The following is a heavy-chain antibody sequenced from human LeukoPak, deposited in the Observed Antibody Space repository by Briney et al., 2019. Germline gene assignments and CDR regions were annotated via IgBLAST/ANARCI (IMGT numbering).Heavy chain of an antibody. CDR2: IGAYIGDI. V-gene: IGHV1-18*01. CDR3: ARGTYSEY. J-gene: IGHJ4*02. Sequence: GASVKVSCKASGYTFINYDINWVRQAPGQGLEWMGWIGAYIGDITYAQKFQGRVTVTTDTSTNTAFMELRSLRSDDSALYYCARGTYSEYWGQGTLVTVSS. CDR1: GYTFINYD.